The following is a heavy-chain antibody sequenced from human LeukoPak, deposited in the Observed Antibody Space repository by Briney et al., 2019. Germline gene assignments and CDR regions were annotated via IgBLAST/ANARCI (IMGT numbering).Heavy chain of an antibody. V-gene: IGHV3-66*01. CDR1: GFAVSSNY. D-gene: IGHD4-23*01. Sequence: GGSLRLSCAASGFAVSSNYLSWVRQAPGKGLKWVSVIFSGGSTYYADSVRGRFTISRDNAKNSLYLQMNSLRAEDTAVYYCARRGAVADAFDIWGQGTMVTVSS. J-gene: IGHJ3*02. CDR3: ARRGAVADAFDI. CDR2: IFSGGST.